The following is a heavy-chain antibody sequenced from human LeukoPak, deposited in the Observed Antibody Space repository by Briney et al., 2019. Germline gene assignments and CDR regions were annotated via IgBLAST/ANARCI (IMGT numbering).Heavy chain of an antibody. D-gene: IGHD2-2*01. CDR2: IIPIFGTA. CDR1: GYTFTSYG. Sequence: GASVKVSCKASGYTFTSYGISWVRQAPGQGLEWMGGIIPIFGTANYAQKFQGRVTITADESTSTAYMELSSLRSEDTAVYYCARPGGPSWNDAFDIWGQGTMVTVSS. J-gene: IGHJ3*02. CDR3: ARPGGPSWNDAFDI. V-gene: IGHV1-69*13.